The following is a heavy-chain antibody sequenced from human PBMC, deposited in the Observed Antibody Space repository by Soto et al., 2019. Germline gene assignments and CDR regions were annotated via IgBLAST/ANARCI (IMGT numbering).Heavy chain of an antibody. Sequence: ASVKVSCKASGYTFTGYYIHWVRQAPGQGLEWMGWINPNSGGTNYAQKFQGWVTMTRDTSISTAYMELSRLRSDDTAVYYCARETNYYFDYWGQGTLVTVSS. CDR3: ARETNYYFDY. CDR1: GYTFTGYY. V-gene: IGHV1-2*04. D-gene: IGHD1-7*01. CDR2: INPNSGGT. J-gene: IGHJ4*02.